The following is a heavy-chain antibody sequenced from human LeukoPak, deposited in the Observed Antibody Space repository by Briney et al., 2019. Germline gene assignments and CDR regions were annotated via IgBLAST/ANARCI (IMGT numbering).Heavy chain of an antibody. V-gene: IGHV3-49*03. D-gene: IGHD3-10*01. CDR3: TRDVGTMVRGVIISFYYFHY. Sequence: GGSLRLSCTASGFTFGDYAMSWFRQAPGKGLEWVGFIRSKAYGGTTEYAASVKGRFTISRDDSKSIAYLQMNSLKTEDTAVYYCTRDVGTMVRGVIISFYYFHYWGQGTLVTVSS. J-gene: IGHJ4*02. CDR2: IRSKAYGGTT. CDR1: GFTFGDYA.